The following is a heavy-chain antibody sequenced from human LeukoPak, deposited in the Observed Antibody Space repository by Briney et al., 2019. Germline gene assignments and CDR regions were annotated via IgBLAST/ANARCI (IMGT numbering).Heavy chain of an antibody. Sequence: PSETLSPTCAVSGGSISSSSYYWGWIRQPPGKGLEWIGSIYYSGSTYYNPSLKSRVTISVDTSKNQFSLKLSSVTAADTAVYYCAKTGDDIVKEFDYWGQGTLVTVSS. D-gene: IGHD7-27*01. J-gene: IGHJ4*02. V-gene: IGHV4-39*01. CDR1: GGSISSSSYY. CDR3: AKTGDDIVKEFDY. CDR2: IYYSGST.